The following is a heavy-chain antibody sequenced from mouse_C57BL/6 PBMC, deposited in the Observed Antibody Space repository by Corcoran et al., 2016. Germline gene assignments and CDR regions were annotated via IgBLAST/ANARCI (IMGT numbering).Heavy chain of an antibody. Sequence: QIQLVQSGPELKKPGETVKISCKASGYTFTTYGMSWVNQAPGKGLKWMGWINTYSGVPTYADDFKGRFAFSLETSASTAYLQINNLKNEDTATYFCARWGLGYGYAMDYWGQGTSVTVSS. D-gene: IGHD2-2*01. CDR2: INTYSGVP. V-gene: IGHV9-3*01. CDR1: GYTFTTYG. CDR3: ARWGLGYGYAMDY. J-gene: IGHJ4*01.